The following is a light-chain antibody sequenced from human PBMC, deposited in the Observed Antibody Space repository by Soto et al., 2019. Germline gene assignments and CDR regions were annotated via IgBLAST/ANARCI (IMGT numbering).Light chain of an antibody. CDR3: QHNVTWPLT. CDR1: QGIGDT. Sequence: EIVMTQSPATLSVSPGEGATLSCRASQGIGDTLAWYQQNPGQAPRLLIYDTSIRATGVPARFSGSRSGEELTLTISRLQIEDFAVYYCQHNVTWPLTVGGGTKVES. J-gene: IGKJ4*01. CDR2: DTS. V-gene: IGKV3-15*01.